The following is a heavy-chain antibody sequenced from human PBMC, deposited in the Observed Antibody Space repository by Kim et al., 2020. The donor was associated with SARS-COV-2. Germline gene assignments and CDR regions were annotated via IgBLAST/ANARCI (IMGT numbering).Heavy chain of an antibody. J-gene: IGHJ4*02. CDR2: ILQDGSEK. Sequence: GGSLRLSCAASGFTFSSNWMTWVRQAPGKGLEWVAHILQDGSEKYYVDSVKGRFTISRDNAKNSLYLQMNSLRAEDTAVYFCARDYSGSYDYWGQGTLVTVYS. CDR1: GFTFSSNW. D-gene: IGHD6-19*01. V-gene: IGHV3-7*03. CDR3: ARDYSGSYDY.